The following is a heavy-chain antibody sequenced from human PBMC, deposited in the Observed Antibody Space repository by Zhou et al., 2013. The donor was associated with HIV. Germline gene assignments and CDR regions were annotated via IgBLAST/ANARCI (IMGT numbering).Heavy chain of an antibody. D-gene: IGHD3-10*01. Sequence: QVQLVQSGAEVKKPGASVKVSCKASGYTFTSYGITWVRQAPGQGLEWMGWISVYNGNTNYAQKLQGRATMTTDTSTTTAYMELRSLRSDDTAVYYCARSEGYYGSGEFIYWGQGTLVTVSS. V-gene: IGHV1-18*01. J-gene: IGHJ4*02. CDR2: ISVYNGNT. CDR3: ARSEGYYGSGEFIY. CDR1: GYTFTSYG.